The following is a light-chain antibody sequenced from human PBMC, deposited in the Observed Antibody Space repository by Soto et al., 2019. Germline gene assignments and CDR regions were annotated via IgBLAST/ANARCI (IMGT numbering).Light chain of an antibody. V-gene: IGLV1-40*01. CDR2: TNI. J-gene: IGLJ3*02. Sequence: QSVLTQPPSVSGAPGQRVTISCTGSSSNIEAGYDVHWYQHLPGTAPKLLIYTNINRPSGVPDRFSGSNSGTSASLAITGLQAEDEADYYCSSYAGNNKVFGGGTKVTVL. CDR3: SSYAGNNKV. CDR1: SSNIEAGYD.